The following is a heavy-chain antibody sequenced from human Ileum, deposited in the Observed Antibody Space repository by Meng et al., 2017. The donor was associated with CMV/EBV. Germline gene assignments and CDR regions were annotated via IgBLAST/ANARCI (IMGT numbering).Heavy chain of an antibody. CDR1: GGSVIDYN. J-gene: IGHJ4*02. D-gene: IGHD2-21*02. CDR2: IIHSGIT. V-gene: IGHV4-34*01. Sequence: QGQLQHWAAGLLKPSEPLSPKCAVYGGSVIDYNWRWIRQPPGKGLEWIGEIIHSGITNYNPSLKSRVTMSGDTSKKHFSLKLTSGTAADTAVYYCARGVTGSPGFDCWGQGTLVTVSS. CDR3: ARGVTGSPGFDC.